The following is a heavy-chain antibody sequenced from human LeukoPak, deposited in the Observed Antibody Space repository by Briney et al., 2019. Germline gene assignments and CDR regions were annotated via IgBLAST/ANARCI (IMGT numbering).Heavy chain of an antibody. CDR1: GGSFSGYY. D-gene: IGHD3-9*01. J-gene: IGHJ4*02. V-gene: IGHV4-34*01. CDR3: ARGRLRLARGRYFDWSHYFDY. Sequence: SETLSLTCAVYGGSFSGYYWSWIRQPPGKGLEWTGEINHSGSTNYNPSLKSRVTISVDTSKNQFSLKLSSVTAADTAVYYCARGRLRLARGRYFDWSHYFDYWGQGTLVTVSS. CDR2: INHSGST.